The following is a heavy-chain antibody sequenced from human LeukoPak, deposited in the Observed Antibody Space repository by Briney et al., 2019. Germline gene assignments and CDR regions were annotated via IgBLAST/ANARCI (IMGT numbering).Heavy chain of an antibody. J-gene: IGHJ5*02. CDR2: IIPIFGTA. CDR3: AREVPTVLLPTAMMGWFDP. V-gene: IGHV1-69*01. CDR1: GGTFSSYA. Sequence: GASVKVSCKASGGTFSSYAISWVRQAPGQGLEWMGGIIPIFGTANYAQKFQGRVTITADESTTTAYMELSSLRSEDTAVYYCAREVPTVLLPTAMMGWFDPWGQGTLVTVSS. D-gene: IGHD2-2*01.